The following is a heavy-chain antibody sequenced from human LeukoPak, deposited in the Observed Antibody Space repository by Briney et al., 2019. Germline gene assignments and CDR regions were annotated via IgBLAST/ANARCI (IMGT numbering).Heavy chain of an antibody. J-gene: IGHJ4*02. CDR3: AKSMAGYCDSTIDN. D-gene: IGHD2-2*01. CDR2: ISGRGGST. CDR1: GFTFNSYA. Sequence: GGSLRLSCAASGFTFNSYAMNWVRQAPGKGLEWVSAISGRGGSTYYADYVRGRSTISRDNSKNMLYLQMNSLRAEDTAVYYCAKSMAGYCDSTIDNWGQGTLVTVSS. V-gene: IGHV3-23*01.